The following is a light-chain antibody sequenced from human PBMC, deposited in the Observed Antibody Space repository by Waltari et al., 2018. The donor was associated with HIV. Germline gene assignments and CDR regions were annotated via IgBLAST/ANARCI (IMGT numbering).Light chain of an antibody. V-gene: IGLV2-8*01. CDR1: SSDVGGSNY. Sequence: QSALTQPPSASGSPGQSVPLSCPGTSSDVGGSNYVSWHQQHPGKAPKLMIYDVIKRPSGVPDRFSGSKSGNTASLTVSGLQPEDEADYYCSSHAGSKVVFGGGTRLTVL. CDR3: SSHAGSKVV. CDR2: DVI. J-gene: IGLJ2*01.